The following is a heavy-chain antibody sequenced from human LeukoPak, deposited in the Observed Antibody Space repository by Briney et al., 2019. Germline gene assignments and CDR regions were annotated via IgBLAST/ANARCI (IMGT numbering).Heavy chain of an antibody. D-gene: IGHD3-16*01. CDR3: ARELTVGGGVDY. CDR2: IYYSGST. CDR1: GGSISSYY. Sequence: SETLSLTCTVSGGSISSYYWSWIRQPPGKGLEWIGYIYYSGSTNYNPSLKSRVTISVDTSKNQFSLKLSSVTAADTAVYYCARELTVGGGVDYWGQGTLVTVSS. J-gene: IGHJ4*02. V-gene: IGHV4-59*12.